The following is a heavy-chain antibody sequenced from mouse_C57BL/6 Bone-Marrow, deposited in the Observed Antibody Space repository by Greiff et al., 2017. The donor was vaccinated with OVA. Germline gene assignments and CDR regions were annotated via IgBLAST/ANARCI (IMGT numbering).Heavy chain of an antibody. D-gene: IGHD1-1*01. CDR3: ARGVTTEGRGFDY. CDR1: GYAFSRSW. Sequence: QVQLQQSGPELVKPGASVKISCKASGYAFSRSWMNWVKQRPGKGLEWIGRIYPGDGDTNYNGKFKGKATLTADKSSSTAYMQLSSLTSEDSAVYFCARGVTTEGRGFDYWGQGTTLTVSS. CDR2: IYPGDGDT. J-gene: IGHJ2*01. V-gene: IGHV1-82*01.